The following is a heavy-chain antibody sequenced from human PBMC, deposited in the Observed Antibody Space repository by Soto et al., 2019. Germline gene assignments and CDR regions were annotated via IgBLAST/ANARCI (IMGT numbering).Heavy chain of an antibody. Sequence: SETLSPTCTVSGGSIYNYYWNWIRQPPGKGPEWIGYVYYSGSTNYNPSLKSRVTISVDTSKNQFSLKLSSVTAADTAVYYCARHLAGSKAGLIDSWGQGILITVSS. D-gene: IGHD3-16*01. CDR1: GGSIYNYY. CDR2: VYYSGST. CDR3: ARHLAGSKAGLIDS. V-gene: IGHV4-59*01. J-gene: IGHJ4*02.